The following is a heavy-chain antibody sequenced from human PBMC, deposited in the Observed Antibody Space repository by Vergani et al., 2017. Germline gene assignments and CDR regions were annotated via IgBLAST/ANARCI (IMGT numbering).Heavy chain of an antibody. D-gene: IGHD2-21*02. CDR3: AKYLRDATDGLPDS. Sequence: QVQLVESAGGVVQPGGSLRLSCAASGFTFSNFGMHWIRQALGKGREWLAYIGKDGINTRYRDAVKGRFTFSRDNTKDILYLQMDSLRSEATALYYCAKYLRDATDGLPDSWGPGTLVIVSS. V-gene: IGHV3-30*02. CDR2: IGKDGINT. CDR1: GFTFSNFG. J-gene: IGHJ4*02.